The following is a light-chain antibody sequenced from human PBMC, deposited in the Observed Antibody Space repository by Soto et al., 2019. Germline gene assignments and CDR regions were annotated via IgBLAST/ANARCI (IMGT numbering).Light chain of an antibody. CDR2: DVN. J-gene: IGLJ3*02. Sequence: QSVLTQPRSVSGSPGQSVTISCTGTSSDVGGYDYVSWYQQHPGKAPKLMIFDVNKRPSGVPDRFSGSKSGNTAFLTLSGLQAEDEADYSCFSYAGSRVFGGGTKLTVL. CDR3: FSYAGSRV. V-gene: IGLV2-11*01. CDR1: SSDVGGYDY.